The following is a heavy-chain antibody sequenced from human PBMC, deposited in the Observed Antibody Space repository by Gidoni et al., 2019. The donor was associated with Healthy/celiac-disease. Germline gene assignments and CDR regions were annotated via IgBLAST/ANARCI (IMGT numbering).Heavy chain of an antibody. Sequence: QVQLVESGGGVVQPGRSLRLSCAASGFTFSSYGMHWVRQAPGKGLEWVAVIWYDGSNKYYADSVKGRFTISRDNSKNTLYLQMNSLRAEDTAVYYCARDHHPYYYDSRWGFDYWGQGTLVTVSS. D-gene: IGHD3-22*01. V-gene: IGHV3-33*01. CDR2: IWYDGSNK. J-gene: IGHJ4*02. CDR3: ARDHHPYYYDSRWGFDY. CDR1: GFTFSSYG.